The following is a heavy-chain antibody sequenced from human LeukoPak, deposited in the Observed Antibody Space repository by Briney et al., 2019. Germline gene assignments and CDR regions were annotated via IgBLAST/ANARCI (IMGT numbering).Heavy chain of an antibody. CDR1: GYTFTDHY. V-gene: IGHV1-2*02. D-gene: IGHD6-19*01. CDR3: ATLVIAVAGGFGDY. CDR2: INPNSGGT. J-gene: IGHJ4*02. Sequence: ASVEVSCKALGYTFTDHYFHWLRQAPGQGLEWMGWINPNSGGTNYAQKFQGRVTMTRDTSIRTGYLELSRLRSDDTAVYYCATLVIAVAGGFGDYWGQGTLVTVSS.